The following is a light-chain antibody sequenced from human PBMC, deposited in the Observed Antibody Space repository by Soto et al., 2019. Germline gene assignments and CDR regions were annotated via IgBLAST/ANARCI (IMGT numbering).Light chain of an antibody. CDR2: KAS. CDR1: QSISSW. V-gene: IGKV1-5*03. J-gene: IGKJ2*01. CDR3: QQYNSYSLT. Sequence: DIQMTQSPSTLSASVGDRVTITCRASQSISSWLAWYQQKPGKAPKLLIYKASSLESGVPSRFSGSGSGTEFTLTISSPQPDDFATYYCQQYNSYSLTFGQGTKLEIK.